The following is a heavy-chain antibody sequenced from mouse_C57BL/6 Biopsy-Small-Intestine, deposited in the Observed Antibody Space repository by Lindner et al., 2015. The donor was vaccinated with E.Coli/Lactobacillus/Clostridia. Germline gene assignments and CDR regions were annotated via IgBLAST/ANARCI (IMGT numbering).Heavy chain of an antibody. Sequence: VQLQESGAELVRPGTSVKVSCKASGYAFTNYLIEWVKQRPGQGLEWIGVINPGSGGTNYNEKFKGKATLTADKSSSTAYMQLSSLTSEDSAVYFCARGRRSYWYSMSGAQGPRSPSPQ. V-gene: IGHV1-54*01. J-gene: IGHJ1*03. CDR3: ARGRRSYWYSMS. CDR1: GYAFTNYL. CDR2: INPGSGGT.